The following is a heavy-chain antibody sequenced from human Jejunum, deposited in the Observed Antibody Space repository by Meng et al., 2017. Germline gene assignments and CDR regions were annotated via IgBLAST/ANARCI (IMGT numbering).Heavy chain of an antibody. CDR1: GFTFSGSS. CDR3: ARLVKS. J-gene: IGHJ4*02. CDR2: ITGSGSNT. D-gene: IGHD2-21*01. Sequence: VELVELGGGLCRPGGSLGLSCAASGFTFSGSSMSWVRQAPGKGLEWVSVITGSGSNTYYADSVKGRFTISRDDFKNTLFLQMNSLRGEDTAVYYCARLVKSWGQGTLVTVSS. V-gene: IGHV3-23*04.